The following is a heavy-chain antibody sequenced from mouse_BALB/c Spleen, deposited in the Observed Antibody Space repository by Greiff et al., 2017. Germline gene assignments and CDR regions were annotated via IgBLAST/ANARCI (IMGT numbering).Heavy chain of an antibody. J-gene: IGHJ3*01. CDR3: AREVGTGAWFAY. Sequence: DVKLVESGGGLVKPGGSLKLSCAASGFTFSDYYMYWVRQTPEKRLEWVATISDGGSYTYYPDSVKGRFTISRDNAKNNLYLQMSSLKSEDTAMYYCAREVGTGAWFAYWGQGTLVTVSA. CDR2: ISDGGSYT. D-gene: IGHD4-1*01. V-gene: IGHV5-4*02. CDR1: GFTFSDYY.